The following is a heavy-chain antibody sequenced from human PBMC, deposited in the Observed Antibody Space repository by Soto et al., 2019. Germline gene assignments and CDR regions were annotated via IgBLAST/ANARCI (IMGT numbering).Heavy chain of an antibody. CDR3: AREGNYHEF. Sequence: GGSLRLSCETSGFPFGIYTMHWVRQAPGKGLEWVPSISSSGTYIDYADSVEGRFAISRDDAKNSVFLEMTSLRVDDTAVYYCAREGNYHEFWGQGTLVTVSS. CDR2: ISSSGTYI. V-gene: IGHV3-21*01. J-gene: IGHJ4*02. D-gene: IGHD3-10*01. CDR1: GFPFGIYT.